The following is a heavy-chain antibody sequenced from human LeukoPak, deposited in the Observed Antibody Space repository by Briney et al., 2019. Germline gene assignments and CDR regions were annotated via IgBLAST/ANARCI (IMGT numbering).Heavy chain of an antibody. V-gene: IGHV4-59*01. CDR2: IDYSGST. J-gene: IGHJ6*02. CDR1: GGTISNYY. Sequence: SETLCLTCTVSGGTISNYYWTWIRQPPGKGLEWIGSIDYSGSTNYNPSLKSRVTISGDKSKNQITLKLTSVTAADTAVYYCARTYSRSSLGGMDVWGQGTTVTVSS. CDR3: ARTYSRSSLGGMDV. D-gene: IGHD6-6*01.